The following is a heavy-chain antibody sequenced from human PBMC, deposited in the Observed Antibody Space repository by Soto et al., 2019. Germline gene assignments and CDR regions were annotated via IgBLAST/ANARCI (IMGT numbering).Heavy chain of an antibody. CDR2: IYHSGST. CDR3: ARAGRGYCSGGSCYSGLYGMDV. D-gene: IGHD2-15*01. V-gene: IGHV4-4*02. Sequence: SETLSLTCAVSGCSISSSNWWNWVRQPPGKGLEWIGQIYHSGSTNYNPSLNSRVTISVDKSKNQFSLKLSSVTAADTAVYYCARAGRGYCSGGSCYSGLYGMDVWGQGTTVTVSS. CDR1: GCSISSSNW. J-gene: IGHJ6*02.